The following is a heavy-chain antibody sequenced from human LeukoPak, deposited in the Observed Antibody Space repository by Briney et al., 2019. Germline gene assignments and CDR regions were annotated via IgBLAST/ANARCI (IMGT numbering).Heavy chain of an antibody. J-gene: IGHJ4*02. CDR1: GFTFSNSW. CDR2: IKQDGSET. CDR3: ARVDY. V-gene: IGHV3-7*01. Sequence: GGSLRLSCAASGFTFSNSWMSWVRQAPGKGLEWVAYIKQDGSETYYVDSVKGRFTISRDNAKNSPYLQMNSLRAEDTAVYYCARVDYWGQGTLVTVSS.